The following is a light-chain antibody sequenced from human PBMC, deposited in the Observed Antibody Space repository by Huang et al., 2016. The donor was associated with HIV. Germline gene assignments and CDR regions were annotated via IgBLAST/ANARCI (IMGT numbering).Light chain of an antibody. V-gene: IGKV3-15*01. CDR1: QSLSSQ. J-gene: IGKJ1*01. Sequence: EIVMTQSPATLSVSPGERVTLSCRASQSLSSQLAWYQQKRGQAPRLLIYGVSTRATDIPARFSGSGSGTGFTLTINSLQSEDFATYYCQQYNDWPRTFGRGTEVEIK. CDR2: GVS. CDR3: QQYNDWPRT.